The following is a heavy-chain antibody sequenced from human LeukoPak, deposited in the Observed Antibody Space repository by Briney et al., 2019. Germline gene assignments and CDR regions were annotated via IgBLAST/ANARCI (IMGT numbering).Heavy chain of an antibody. CDR2: IYYTGNT. CDR3: ARGGGGWRHYFDS. J-gene: IGHJ4*02. D-gene: IGHD2-15*01. CDR1: GGSTSSYY. V-gene: IGHV4-59*01. Sequence: SETLSLTCTVSGGSTSSYYWSWIRQPPGKGLEWIGYIYYTGNTNYNPSLQSRVSVSVDKSKNQFSLKLRFVTAADTAVYYCARGGGGWRHYFDSWGQGTQVAVSS.